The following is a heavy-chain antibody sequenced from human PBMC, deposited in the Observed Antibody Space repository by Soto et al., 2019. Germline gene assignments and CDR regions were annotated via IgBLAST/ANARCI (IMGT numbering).Heavy chain of an antibody. CDR3: AHRVLRTVFGLVTTTAIYFDF. V-gene: IGHV2-5*02. Sequence: QITLNESGPPVLRPTETLTLTCRFSGFSLTTSGVGVCWIRQSPAKAPEWLALIYWDDDKRYSASLKSRLTITNDTSKDQVVLTVSDLDPTDTATSYCAHRVLRTVFGLVTTTAIYFDFWGQGTPVAVSS. CDR1: GFSLTTSGVG. D-gene: IGHD3-3*01. CDR2: IYWDDDK. J-gene: IGHJ4*02.